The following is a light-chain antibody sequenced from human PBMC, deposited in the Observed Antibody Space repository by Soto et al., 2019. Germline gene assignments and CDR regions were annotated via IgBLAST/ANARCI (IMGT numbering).Light chain of an antibody. CDR3: QQYKNWSLT. J-gene: IGKJ4*01. Sequence: IVMTQSPVTLSVSPGDRAALSCRASQSVSSNLAWYQQKPGQGPRLLIYGASTRATGIPARFSGSGSGTEFTLTISSLQSEDFAVYYCQQYKNWSLTVGGGTKVDIK. V-gene: IGKV3-15*01. CDR1: QSVSSN. CDR2: GAS.